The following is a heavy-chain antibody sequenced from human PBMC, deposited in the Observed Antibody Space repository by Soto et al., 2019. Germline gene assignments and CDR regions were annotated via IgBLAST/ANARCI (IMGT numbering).Heavy chain of an antibody. J-gene: IGHJ4*02. CDR3: ARYNRNDGFFDY. CDR1: GYTFTSYD. V-gene: IGHV1-8*01. Sequence: QVQLVQSGAEVKKPGASVKVSCKASGYTFTSYDINWVRQATGPGLEWMGWMNPNSGNTGYAQKFQGRVTMTRNTSISTAYMELSSLRSEDTAVYYGARYNRNDGFFDYWGQGTLVTVSS. D-gene: IGHD1-20*01. CDR2: MNPNSGNT.